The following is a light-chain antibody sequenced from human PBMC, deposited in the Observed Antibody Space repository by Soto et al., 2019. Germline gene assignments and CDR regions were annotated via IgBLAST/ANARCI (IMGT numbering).Light chain of an antibody. CDR1: QSVGIY. J-gene: IGKJ4*01. CDR2: DAT. V-gene: IGKV3-11*01. Sequence: VLTQSPVTLSLSPGETATLFCKASQSVGIYLGWFQQKPGQAPRVLIYDATNRAGGVPDRFSGSGSGTDCTLTISSLEAEDSAVYDCQQRDIWPPLTFGGGTKLEIK. CDR3: QQRDIWPPLT.